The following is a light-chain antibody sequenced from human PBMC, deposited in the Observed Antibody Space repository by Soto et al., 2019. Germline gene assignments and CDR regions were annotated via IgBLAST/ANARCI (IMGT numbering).Light chain of an antibody. Sequence: QSVLTQPPSVSGAPGQRVTISCTGSSSNIGAGYDVHWYQQLPGTAPKLLIYGNSNRPSGVPDRFSGSKSGTSASLDITGLQYEDEDDYYCQSYDRSLSGVVFGGWTKLTVL. CDR2: GNS. J-gene: IGLJ2*01. CDR3: QSYDRSLSGVV. CDR1: SSNIGAGYD. V-gene: IGLV1-40*01.